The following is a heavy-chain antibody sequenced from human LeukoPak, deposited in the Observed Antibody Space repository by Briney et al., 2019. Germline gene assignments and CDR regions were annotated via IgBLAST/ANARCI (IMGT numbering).Heavy chain of an antibody. V-gene: IGHV1-18*01. CDR3: ARQGYSGHSQGAADY. Sequence: ASLRLSCAASGYTFSIYGFSWVRQAPGHGLEWMGWISVYNGNTNYAQTFQGRVTMTTDTSTSTAHMELRSLRCDDTAVYCCARQGYSGHSQGAADYWGQGTLVTVPS. J-gene: IGHJ4*02. CDR2: ISVYNGNT. D-gene: IGHD4-23*01. CDR1: GYTFSIYG.